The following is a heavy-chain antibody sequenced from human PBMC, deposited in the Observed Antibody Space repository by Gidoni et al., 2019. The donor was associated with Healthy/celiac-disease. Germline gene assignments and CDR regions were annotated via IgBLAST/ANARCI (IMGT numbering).Heavy chain of an antibody. V-gene: IGHV3-13*01. CDR1: GFTFSSYD. CDR3: ARGGPLRRAAAGNGRWGGYGMDV. Sequence: EVQLVESGGGLVQPGGSLRLSCAASGFTFSSYDMHWVRQATGKGLEWVSAIGTAGDKYYPVSVKGRFTISRENAKTSLYLQMNSLVAGDTAVYYCARGGPLRRAAAGNGRWGGYGMDVWGQVTTVTVSS. CDR2: IGTAGDK. D-gene: IGHD6-13*01. J-gene: IGHJ6*02.